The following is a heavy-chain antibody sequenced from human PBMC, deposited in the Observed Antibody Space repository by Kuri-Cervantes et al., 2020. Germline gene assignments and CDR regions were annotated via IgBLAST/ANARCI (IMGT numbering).Heavy chain of an antibody. CDR2: ISSSGSTI. Sequence: GESLKISCAASGFTFSSYEMNWVRQAPGKGLEWVSYISSSGSTIYYADSVKGRFTISRDNAKNMLYLQMNSLRDDDTAVYFCARDPDQSGWSFFENWGRGTLVTVSS. J-gene: IGHJ4*02. V-gene: IGHV3-48*03. D-gene: IGHD6-19*01. CDR1: GFTFSSYE. CDR3: ARDPDQSGWSFFEN.